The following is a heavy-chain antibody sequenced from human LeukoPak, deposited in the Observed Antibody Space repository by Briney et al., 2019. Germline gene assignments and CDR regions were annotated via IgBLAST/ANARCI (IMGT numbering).Heavy chain of an antibody. CDR1: GGTFSSYA. D-gene: IGHD3-10*01. J-gene: IGHJ4*02. Sequence: SVKVSCKASGGTFSSYAISRVRQAPGQGLEWMGGIIPIFGIANYAQKFQGRVTITADESTSTAYMELSSLRSEDTAVYYCAFRTMVRGVDYWGQGTLVTVSS. CDR2: IIPIFGIA. V-gene: IGHV1-69*13. CDR3: AFRTMVRGVDY.